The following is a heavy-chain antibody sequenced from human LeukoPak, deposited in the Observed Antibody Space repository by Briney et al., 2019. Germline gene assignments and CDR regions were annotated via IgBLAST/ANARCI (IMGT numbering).Heavy chain of an antibody. CDR1: GFTFSSYG. V-gene: IGHV3-30*03. Sequence: PGRSLRLSCAASGFTFSSYGMHWVRQAPGKGLEWVAVISYDGSNKYYADSVKGRFTISRDNSKNTLYLQMNSLRAEDTAVYYCARLTLGQDYGDYWGQGTLVTVSS. D-gene: IGHD1-26*01. J-gene: IGHJ4*02. CDR2: ISYDGSNK. CDR3: ARLTLGQDYGDY.